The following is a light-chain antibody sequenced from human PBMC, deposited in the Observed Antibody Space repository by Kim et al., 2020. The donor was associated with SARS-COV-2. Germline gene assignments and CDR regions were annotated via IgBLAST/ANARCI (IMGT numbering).Light chain of an antibody. Sequence: GQSVTISCTGTSSDVGGYNYVSWYQQHPGKAPKLMIYEVSKRSSGVPDRFSASKSGNTASLTVSGLQAEDEADYYCSSYTGSNTYVFGTGTKVT. V-gene: IGLV2-8*01. CDR3: SSYTGSNTYV. J-gene: IGLJ1*01. CDR1: SSDVGGYNY. CDR2: EVS.